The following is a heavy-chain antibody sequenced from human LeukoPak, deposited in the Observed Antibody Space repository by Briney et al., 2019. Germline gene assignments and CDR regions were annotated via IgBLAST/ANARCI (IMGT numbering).Heavy chain of an antibody. CDR1: GYTFTGYY. Sequence: ASVKVSCKASGYTFTGYYMHWVRQAPGQGLEWMGWINPNSGGTNYAQKFQGWVTMTRDTSISTAYMELSRLRSDDTAVYYCASSMTTVTEGAFDIWGQGTMVTVSS. D-gene: IGHD4-17*01. CDR3: ASSMTTVTEGAFDI. CDR2: INPNSGGT. J-gene: IGHJ3*02. V-gene: IGHV1-2*04.